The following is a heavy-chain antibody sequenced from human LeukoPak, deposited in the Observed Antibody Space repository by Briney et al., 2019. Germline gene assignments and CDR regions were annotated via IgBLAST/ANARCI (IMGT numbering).Heavy chain of an antibody. CDR2: ISWNSGSI. CDR1: GFTFDDYG. J-gene: IGHJ4*02. V-gene: IGHV3-9*01. D-gene: IGHD3-22*01. CDR3: AKDIGGYYSTFDY. Sequence: GGSLRLSCAASGFTFDDYGMSWVRQAPGKGLEWVSGISWNSGSIGYADSVKGRFTISRDNAKNSLYLQMNSLRAEDTALYYCAKDIGGYYSTFDYWGQGTLVTVSS.